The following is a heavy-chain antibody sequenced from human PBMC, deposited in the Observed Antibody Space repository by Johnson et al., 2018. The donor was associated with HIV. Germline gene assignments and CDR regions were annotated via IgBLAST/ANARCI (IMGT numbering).Heavy chain of an antibody. Sequence: EKLVESGGGLVQPGGSPRLSCAASGFTFSSYWMHWVLQAPGRALEWVANIKEDGSETYYMASVKGRFTISRDNAKNSLYLQMSSLRAEDTAVYYCARDLHDSKRELLQGKDAFDIWG. D-gene: IGHD1-26*01. V-gene: IGHV3-7*01. CDR1: GFTFSSYW. CDR2: IKEDGSET. CDR3: ARDLHDSKRELLQGKDAFDI. J-gene: IGHJ3*02.